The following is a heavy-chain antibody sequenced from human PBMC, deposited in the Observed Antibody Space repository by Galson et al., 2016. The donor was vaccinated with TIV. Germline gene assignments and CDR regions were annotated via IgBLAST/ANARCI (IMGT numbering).Heavy chain of an antibody. V-gene: IGHV3-66*02. CDR1: GFIVTDNY. CDR3: ARDRYYDASGYYYYYYGMDV. Sequence: SLRLSCAASGFIVTDNYISWVRQAPGKGLEWVSVTKSDGSTAYADPVKGRFTISRDSSKNILYLQMDSLRAEDTAVYCCARDRYYDASGYYYYYYGMDVWGQGTLVTVSS. J-gene: IGHJ6*02. CDR2: TKSDGST. D-gene: IGHD3-22*01.